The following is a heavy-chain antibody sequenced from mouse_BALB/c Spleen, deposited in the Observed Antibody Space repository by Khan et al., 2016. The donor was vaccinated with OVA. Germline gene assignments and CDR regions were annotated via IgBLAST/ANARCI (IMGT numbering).Heavy chain of an antibody. V-gene: IGHV1S81*02. J-gene: IGHJ2*01. CDR2: SNPTNGRT. Sequence: QVQLKQSGAELVKAGDSVKMSCKASGYTFTSYWMHWVKQRFGQGLEGFAESNPTNGRTYYNEKFKSKATLTVDTSSSPAYMLLSGPTSEDSAVYYCARIKKIGATYFDYWGQGTTLTVSS. D-gene: IGHD1-1*01. CDR3: ARIKKIGATYFDY. CDR1: GYTFTSYW.